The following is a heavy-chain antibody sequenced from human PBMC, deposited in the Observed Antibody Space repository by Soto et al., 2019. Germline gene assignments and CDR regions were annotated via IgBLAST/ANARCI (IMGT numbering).Heavy chain of an antibody. D-gene: IGHD1-1*01. CDR3: ASSTGTTD. J-gene: IGHJ4*02. V-gene: IGHV5-10-1*01. Sequence: GESLKSSCKGSGYSFTIYCISWVRQMPGKGLEWMGRIDPSDSYTNYSPSFQGHVTISADKSISTAYLQWSSLKASDTAMYYCASSTGTTDWGQGTLVTVSS. CDR2: IDPSDSYT. CDR1: GYSFTIYC.